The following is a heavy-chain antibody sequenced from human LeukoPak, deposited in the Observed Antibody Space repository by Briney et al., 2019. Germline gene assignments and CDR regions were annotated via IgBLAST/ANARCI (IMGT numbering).Heavy chain of an antibody. CDR1: GYTFTGYY. CDR2: INPNSGGT. V-gene: IGHV1-2*06. Sequence: ASVKVSCKASGYTFTGYYMHWVRQAPGQGLEWMGRINPNSGGTNYAQKFQGRVTMTRDTSISTAYMELSRLRSDDTAVYYCARESLAATGTWINWFDPWGQGTLVTVSS. D-gene: IGHD6-13*01. CDR3: ARESLAATGTWINWFDP. J-gene: IGHJ5*02.